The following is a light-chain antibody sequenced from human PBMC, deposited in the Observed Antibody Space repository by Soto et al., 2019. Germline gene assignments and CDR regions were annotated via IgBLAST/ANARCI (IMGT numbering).Light chain of an antibody. CDR2: DAS. CDR3: QQRQYWPPIT. J-gene: IGKJ5*01. V-gene: IGKV3-11*01. CDR1: QSLSASY. Sequence: EIVLTQSPGTLSLSPGERATLFCRASQSLSASYLAWYQQKPGQAPRLLIYDASNRATGIPARFSGSGSVTDFTLTISSLEPEDFAIYYCQQRQYWPPITFGQGTRLEI.